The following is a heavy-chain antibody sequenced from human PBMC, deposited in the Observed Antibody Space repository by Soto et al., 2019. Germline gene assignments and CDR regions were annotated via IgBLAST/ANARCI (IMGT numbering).Heavy chain of an antibody. CDR3: ANGCGGTCYSRIHY. J-gene: IGHJ4*02. V-gene: IGHV3-23*01. CDR1: GFTFSSYA. CDR2: ISDSGGST. Sequence: EVQLLESGGGLVQPGGSLRLSCAASGFTFSSYAMSWVRQAPGKGLEWVSGISDSGGSTYYADSVKGRFTISRDNSKNTLYLQMNSLRVEDTAVYYCANGCGGTCYSRIHYWGQGTLVTVSS. D-gene: IGHD2-15*01.